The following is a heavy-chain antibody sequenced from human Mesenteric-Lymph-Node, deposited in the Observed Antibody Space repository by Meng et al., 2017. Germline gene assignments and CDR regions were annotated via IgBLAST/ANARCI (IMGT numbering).Heavy chain of an antibody. CDR2: MNPNSGNT. V-gene: IGHV1-8*01. J-gene: IGHJ6*02. CDR1: GYTFTSYD. D-gene: IGHD1-26*01. CDR3: ASCGSYYGLAFGMDV. Sequence: ASVKVSCKASGYTFTSYDINWVRQATGQGLEWMGWMNPNSGNTGYAQKFQGRVTMTRNTSISTAYMELSSLRSEDTAVYYCASCGSYYGLAFGMDVWGQGTTVTVSS.